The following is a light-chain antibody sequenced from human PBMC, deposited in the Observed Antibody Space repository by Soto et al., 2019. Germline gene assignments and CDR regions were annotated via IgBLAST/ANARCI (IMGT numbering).Light chain of an antibody. CDR3: QVFVSSLSRV. J-gene: IGLJ1*01. CDR2: GNS. Sequence: QSVLTQPPSVSGAPGQRVTISCTGSSSNIGAGYDVHWYQQLPGTAPKLLIYGNSNRPSGVPDRFSGSKSGTSASLAITGLQAVDEAYYYVQVFVSSLSRVFGTGTKLTVL. V-gene: IGLV1-40*01. CDR1: SSNIGAGYD.